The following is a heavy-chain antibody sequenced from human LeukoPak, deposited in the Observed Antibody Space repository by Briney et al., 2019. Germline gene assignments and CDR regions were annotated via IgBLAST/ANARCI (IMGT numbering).Heavy chain of an antibody. D-gene: IGHD7-27*01. CDR2: MSPNSGDT. V-gene: IGHV1-8*01. J-gene: IGHJ4*02. CDR1: GYTFTSYD. CDR3: ARGPPNWGYDY. Sequence: ASVKVSCKASGYTFTSYDFNWVRQTTGQRPEWMGWMSPNSGDTGYAQKFQDRVTMTRNTSISTAYMELSSLRSDDTAVYYCARGPPNWGYDYWGPGTLVTVSS.